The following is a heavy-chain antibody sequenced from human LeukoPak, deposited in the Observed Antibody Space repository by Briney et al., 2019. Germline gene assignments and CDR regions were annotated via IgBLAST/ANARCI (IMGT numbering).Heavy chain of an antibody. CDR3: AKGYYYYGSGSYYNEAFNWFDP. J-gene: IGHJ5*02. CDR2: ISYDGSNK. CDR1: GFTFSSYG. D-gene: IGHD3-10*01. V-gene: IGHV3-30*18. Sequence: PGGSLRLSCAASGFTFSSYGMHWVRQAPGKGLEWVAVISYDGSNKYYADSVKGRFTISRDNSKNTLYLQMNSLRAEDTAVYYCAKGYYYYGSGSYYNEAFNWFDPWGQGTLVTVSS.